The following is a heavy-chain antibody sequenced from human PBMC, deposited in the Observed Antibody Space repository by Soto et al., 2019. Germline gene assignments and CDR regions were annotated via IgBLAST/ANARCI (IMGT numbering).Heavy chain of an antibody. D-gene: IGHD5-12*01. V-gene: IGHV3-21*01. CDR2: ISSSSSYI. CDR1: GFTFSSYS. J-gene: IGHJ3*02. CDR3: ARYLRGYERDAFDI. Sequence: EVQLVESGGGLVKPGGSLRLSCAASGFTFSSYSMNWVRQAPGKGLEWVSSISSSSSYIYYADSVKGRFTISRDNAKNSLYLQMNSLRAEDTAVYYCARYLRGYERDAFDIWGQGTMVSVSS.